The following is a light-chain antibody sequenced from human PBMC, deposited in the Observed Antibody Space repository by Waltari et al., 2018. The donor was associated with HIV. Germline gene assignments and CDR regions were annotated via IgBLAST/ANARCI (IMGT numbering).Light chain of an antibody. CDR1: KLGDKY. J-gene: IGLJ3*02. CDR3: QAWDSSPLV. V-gene: IGLV3-1*01. CDR2: QDN. Sequence: SYELTQQPSVSVSPGQTASIACSGDKLGDKYACWYHQRPGQSPVLFIYQDNKRPSGIPELISGSNSGNTATLTISGTQAIDDAYYYCQAWDSSPLVFGGGTKLTVL.